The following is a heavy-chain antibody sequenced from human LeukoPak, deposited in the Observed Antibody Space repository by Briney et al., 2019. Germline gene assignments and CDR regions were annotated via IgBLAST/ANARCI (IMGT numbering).Heavy chain of an antibody. CDR2: ISSSSSYI. CDR3: ASRDDSSGLYFDY. Sequence: GGSLRLSCAASGFTFSSYSMNWVRQAPGKGLEWVSSISSSSSYIYYADSVKGRFTISRDDAKNSLYLQMNSLRAEDTAVYYCASRDDSSGLYFDYWGQGTLVTVSS. D-gene: IGHD3-22*01. CDR1: GFTFSSYS. V-gene: IGHV3-21*01. J-gene: IGHJ4*02.